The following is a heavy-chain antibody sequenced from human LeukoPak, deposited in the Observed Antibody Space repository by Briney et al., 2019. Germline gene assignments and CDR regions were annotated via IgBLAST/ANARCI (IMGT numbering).Heavy chain of an antibody. V-gene: IGHV4-59*01. D-gene: IGHD3-3*01. CDR2: IYYRVST. J-gene: IGHJ6*02. Sequence: PSETLSLTCTVSAGSIRNDYWTWIRQPPGRGLEWVGYIYYRVSTNYNPSLKSRVTTPVDTSKNQFSLKLSSVTVADTAVYYCARGITIFGGGMDVWGQGTTVTVSS. CDR3: ARGITIFGGGMDV. CDR1: AGSIRNDY.